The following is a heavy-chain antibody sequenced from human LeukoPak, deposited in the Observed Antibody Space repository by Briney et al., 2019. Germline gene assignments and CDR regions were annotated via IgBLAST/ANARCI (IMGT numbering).Heavy chain of an antibody. CDR3: ARRKRYYDSSDSYFDY. J-gene: IGHJ4*02. D-gene: IGHD3-22*01. Sequence: ASVKVSCKASGYTFTGYYMHWVRQAPGQGLEWMGWISAYNGNTNYAQKLQGRVTMTTDTSTSTAYMELRSLRSDDTAVYYCARRKRYYDSSDSYFDYWGQGTLVTVSS. CDR2: ISAYNGNT. V-gene: IGHV1-18*04. CDR1: GYTFTGYY.